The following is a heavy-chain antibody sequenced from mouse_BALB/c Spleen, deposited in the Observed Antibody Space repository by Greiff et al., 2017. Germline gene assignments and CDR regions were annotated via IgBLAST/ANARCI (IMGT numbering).Heavy chain of an antibody. CDR1: GFSLTSYG. CDR2: IWAGGST. D-gene: IGHD2-3*01. V-gene: IGHV2-9*02. J-gene: IGHJ3*01. Sequence: VQGVESGPGLVAPSQSLSITCTVSGFSLTSYGVHWVRQPPGKGLEWLGVIWAGGSTNYNSALMSRLSISKDNSKSQVFLKMNSLQTDDTAMYYCAREGLLRNWGQGTLVTVSA. CDR3: AREGLLRN.